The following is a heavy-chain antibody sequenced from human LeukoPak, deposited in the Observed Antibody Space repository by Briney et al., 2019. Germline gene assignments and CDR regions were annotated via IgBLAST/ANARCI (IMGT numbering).Heavy chain of an antibody. CDR3: VREVYGSFDY. Sequence: GASVKVSCKASGGTFNNYPISWVRQAPGQGLEWMGGIIPIFGTTNYAPKFQGRVTFTADESTSTVYMELSSLRSEDTAVYYCVREVYGSFDYWGQGTLVTVSS. CDR2: IIPIFGTT. D-gene: IGHD2/OR15-2a*01. J-gene: IGHJ4*02. CDR1: GGTFNNYP. V-gene: IGHV1-69*13.